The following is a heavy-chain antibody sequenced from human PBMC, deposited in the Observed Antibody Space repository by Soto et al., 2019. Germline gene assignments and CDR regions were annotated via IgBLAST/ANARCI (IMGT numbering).Heavy chain of an antibody. CDR3: AKRAYCGGDCFAFDV. CDR2: FMPLFGTA. CDR1: GG. V-gene: IGHV1-69*01. Sequence: QVQLVQAGAEVKKPGSSVRVSCKASGGINWVRQAPGRGLEWMGGFMPLFGTADYAQRFQGRVTITADELTTTSYMELRSLRSEDTAVYYCAKRAYCGGDCFAFDVWGQGTSVTVSS. J-gene: IGHJ3*01. D-gene: IGHD2-21*02.